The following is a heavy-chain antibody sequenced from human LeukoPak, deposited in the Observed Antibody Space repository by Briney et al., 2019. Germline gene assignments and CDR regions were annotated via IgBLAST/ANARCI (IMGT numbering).Heavy chain of an antibody. CDR2: ICHSGST. CDR1: GYSISSGYN. V-gene: IGHV4-38-2*02. Sequence: SETLSLTCTVSGYSISSGYNWGWIRQPPGKGLEWIGSICHSGSTYYNPSLKSRVTISVDTSKNQFSLKLSSVTAADAAVYYCARSPVGATKSDYFDYWGQGTLVTVSS. J-gene: IGHJ4*02. D-gene: IGHD1-26*01. CDR3: ARSPVGATKSDYFDY.